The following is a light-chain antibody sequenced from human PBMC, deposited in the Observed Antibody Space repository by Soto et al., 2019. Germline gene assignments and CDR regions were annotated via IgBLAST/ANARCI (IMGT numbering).Light chain of an antibody. CDR1: SSNIGNNY. CDR3: GTWDSSLSVWV. CDR2: ENY. Sequence: QSVLTQPPSVSAAPGQKVTISCSGSSSNIGNNYVSWYQQLPGTAPKLLIYENYERPSGIPDRFSGSRSDTSATLGITGLQTGDEADYYCGTWDSSLSVWVFGGGTKVTVL. J-gene: IGLJ3*02. V-gene: IGLV1-51*02.